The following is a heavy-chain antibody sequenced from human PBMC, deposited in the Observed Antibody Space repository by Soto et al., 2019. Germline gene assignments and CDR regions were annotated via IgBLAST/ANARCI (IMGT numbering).Heavy chain of an antibody. D-gene: IGHD1-20*01. V-gene: IGHV4-59*01. Sequence: SETLSPTCPVSGGSISTYYCSWIRQLQGKGRGWSGYIFYSGSPNYNPSLKTRVTISVNTSKDQCSLKPSSVAAADTAVYYCARGGYNWNDAPFDPWGQGTLVTVSS. CDR1: GGSISTYY. J-gene: IGHJ5*02. CDR2: IFYSGSP. CDR3: ARGGYNWNDAPFDP.